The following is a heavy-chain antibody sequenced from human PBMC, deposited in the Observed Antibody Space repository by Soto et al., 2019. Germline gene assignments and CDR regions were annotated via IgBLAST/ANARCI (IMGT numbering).Heavy chain of an antibody. Sequence: QVQLQQWGAGLLKPSETLSLTCAVYGGSFSGHYWRWIRQPPGKGLEWIGEINHSGSTNYNPSLKSRVAISIDTSKNQRSLKLSSVTAADTTVYYCARGGAGSPSGFDYWGQGTLVTVSS. CDR3: ARGGAGSPSGFDY. CDR1: GGSFSGHY. V-gene: IGHV4-34*01. D-gene: IGHD6-6*01. J-gene: IGHJ4*02. CDR2: INHSGST.